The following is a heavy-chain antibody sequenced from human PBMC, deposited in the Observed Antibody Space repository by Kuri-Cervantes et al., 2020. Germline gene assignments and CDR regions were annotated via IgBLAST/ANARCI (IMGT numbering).Heavy chain of an antibody. D-gene: IGHD2-15*01. CDR1: GGTFSSYT. CDR2: IIPILGIA. V-gene: IGHV1-69*02. Sequence: FCKASGGTFSSYTISWVRQAPGQGLEWMGRIIPILGIANYAQKFQGRVTITADKSTSTAYMELSSLRSEDTAVYYCARGDCSGGSCYSRGPYYYYGMDVWGQGTTVTVSS. J-gene: IGHJ6*02. CDR3: ARGDCSGGSCYSRGPYYYYGMDV.